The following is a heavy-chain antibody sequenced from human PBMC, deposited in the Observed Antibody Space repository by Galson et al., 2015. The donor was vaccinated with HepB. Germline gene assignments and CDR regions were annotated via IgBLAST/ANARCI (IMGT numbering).Heavy chain of an antibody. CDR2: IKSKTDGGTT. V-gene: IGHV3-15*07. Sequence: SLRLSCAASGFSFSNAWMNWVRQAPGKGLEWVGRIKSKTDGGTTDYAAPVKGRFTISRDDSKTTLYLQMNSLKTEDTAVYYCTTELPVVIPGYWGQGTLVTVSS. J-gene: IGHJ4*02. CDR3: TTELPVVIPGY. CDR1: GFSFSNAW. D-gene: IGHD4-23*01.